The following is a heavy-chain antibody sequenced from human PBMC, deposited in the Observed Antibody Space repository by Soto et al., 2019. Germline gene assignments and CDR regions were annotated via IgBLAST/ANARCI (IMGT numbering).Heavy chain of an antibody. D-gene: IGHD3-10*01. V-gene: IGHV3-7*01. CDR1: GFTFSSYW. CDR3: ARDIGMVRGVIITMIDQYFDY. J-gene: IGHJ4*02. CDR2: IKQDGSEK. Sequence: PGGSLRLSCAASGFTFSSYWMSWVRQAPGKGLEWVANIKQDGSEKYYVDSVKGRFTISRDNAKNSLYLQMNSLRAEDTAVYYCARDIGMVRGVIITMIDQYFDYWGQGTLVTVSS.